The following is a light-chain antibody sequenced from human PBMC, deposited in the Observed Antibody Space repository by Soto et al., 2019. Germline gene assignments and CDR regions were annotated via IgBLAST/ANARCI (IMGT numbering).Light chain of an antibody. V-gene: IGKV3-20*01. CDR1: QSVNSYY. CDR2: GAS. J-gene: IGKJ1*01. Sequence: ENVLTQSPGTLSLFPGERASLSCRASQSVNSYYLAWYQQKPGQAPRLLIYGASSRAPGIPDRFSGSGSGTDFTLTINRLEPEDFAVYYCQQYGSWTFGQGPKVEIK. CDR3: QQYGSWT.